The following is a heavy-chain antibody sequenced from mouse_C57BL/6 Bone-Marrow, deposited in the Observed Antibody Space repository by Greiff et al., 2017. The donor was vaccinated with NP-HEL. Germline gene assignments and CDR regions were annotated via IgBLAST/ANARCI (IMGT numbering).Heavy chain of an antibody. CDR3: ARHYYGSSSEMDY. CDR2: ISSGGSYT. D-gene: IGHD1-1*01. Sequence: EVHLVESGGDLVKPGGSLKLSCAASGFTFSSYGMSWVRQTPDKRLEWVATISSGGSYTYYPDSVKGRFTISRDNAKNTLYLQMSSLKSEDTAMYYCARHYYGSSSEMDYWGQGTSVTVSS. CDR1: GFTFSSYG. J-gene: IGHJ4*01. V-gene: IGHV5-6*01.